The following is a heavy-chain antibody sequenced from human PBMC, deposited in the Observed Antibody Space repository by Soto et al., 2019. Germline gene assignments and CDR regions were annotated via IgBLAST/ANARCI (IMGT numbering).Heavy chain of an antibody. J-gene: IGHJ4*02. CDR3: ARDLVATIWSAPY. Sequence: PGGSLRLSCAASGFTFSSYAMSWVRQAPGKGLEWVANIKQDGSEKYYVDSVKGRFTISRDNAKNSLYLQMNSLRAEDTAVYYCARDLVATIWSAPYWGQGTLVTVSS. CDR1: GFTFSSYA. V-gene: IGHV3-7*01. D-gene: IGHD5-12*01. CDR2: IKQDGSEK.